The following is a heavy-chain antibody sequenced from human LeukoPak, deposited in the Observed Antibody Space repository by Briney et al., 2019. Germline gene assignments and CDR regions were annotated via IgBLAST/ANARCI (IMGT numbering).Heavy chain of an antibody. CDR3: ARPQYSSGWLPSTEYFHH. CDR1: GFTFSSYS. Sequence: GGSLRLSCAASGFTFSSYSMNWVRQAPGKGLEWVSYISSSSSTIYYADSVKGRFTISRDNAKNSLYLQVNSLRAEDTAVYYCARPQYSSGWLPSTEYFHHWGQGTLVTVSS. J-gene: IGHJ1*01. V-gene: IGHV3-48*01. CDR2: ISSSSSTI. D-gene: IGHD6-19*01.